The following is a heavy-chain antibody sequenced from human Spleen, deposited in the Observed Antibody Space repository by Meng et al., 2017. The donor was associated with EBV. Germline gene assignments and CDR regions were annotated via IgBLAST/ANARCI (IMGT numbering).Heavy chain of an antibody. V-gene: IGHV3-74*01. Sequence: GFGGGRVGPCVSLRRSFVGRCISAYWVHWVRQVPGKGLVWVSRINEDGRIVNYADSVKCRFTIFRDNGKNTVSLQMHRLRGEDTAPYYCAKYCFGARDYWGQGTLVTVSS. D-gene: IGHD1-26*01. J-gene: IGHJ4*02. CDR1: ISAYW. CDR2: INEDGRIV. CDR3: AKYCFGARDY.